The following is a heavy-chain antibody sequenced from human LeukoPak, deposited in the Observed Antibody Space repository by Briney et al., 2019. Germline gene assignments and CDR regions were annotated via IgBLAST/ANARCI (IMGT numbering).Heavy chain of an antibody. CDR3: ARYGYDLYWFDP. J-gene: IGHJ5*02. V-gene: IGHV1-2*02. Sequence: ASVKVSCKASGYTFTGYYMHWVRQAPGQGLEWMGWINPNSGGTNYAQKFQGRVTMTRDTSISTAYMELSRLGSDDTAVYYCARYGYDLYWFDPWGQGTLVTVSS. CDR1: GYTFTGYY. CDR2: INPNSGGT. D-gene: IGHD5-12*01.